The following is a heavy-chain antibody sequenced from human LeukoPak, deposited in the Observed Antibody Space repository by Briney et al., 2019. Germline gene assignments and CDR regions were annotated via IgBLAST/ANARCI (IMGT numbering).Heavy chain of an antibody. J-gene: IGHJ5*02. CDR2: IYTSGGT. CDR3: ARGATIFGVVITWFDP. CDR1: GGSISSYY. V-gene: IGHV4-4*07. Sequence: PSETLSLTCTVSGGSISSYYWSWIRQPAGKGLEWIGRIYTSGGTNYNPSLKSRVTMSVDTSKNQFSLKLSSVTAADTAVYYCARGATIFGVVITWFDPWGQGTLVTVSS. D-gene: IGHD3-3*01.